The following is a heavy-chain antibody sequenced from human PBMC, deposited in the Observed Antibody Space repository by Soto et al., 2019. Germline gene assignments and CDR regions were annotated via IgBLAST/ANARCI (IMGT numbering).Heavy chain of an antibody. CDR1: GYTLANYY. D-gene: IGHD2-15*01. CDR2: ISREGDWT. J-gene: IGHJ4*02. V-gene: IGHV1-46*01. Sequence: QVQMVQSGAEVKMPGASVKVSCQAFGYTLANYYMHWVRQAPGQGLEWVGFISREGDWTGYAQNFQDSATVSRDTSTNTVYLDLSSLTSEDTAVYYCVREGPPSGKLFDYWGQGTLVTVAS. CDR3: VREGPPSGKLFDY.